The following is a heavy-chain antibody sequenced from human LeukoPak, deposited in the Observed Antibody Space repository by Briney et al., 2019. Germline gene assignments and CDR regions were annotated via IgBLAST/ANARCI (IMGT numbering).Heavy chain of an antibody. CDR3: ASQGAVAGSNYYYYYMDV. Sequence: SVKVSCKASGYTFTSYGISWVRQAPGQGLEWMGGIIPIFGTTNYAQKFQGRVTITTDESTSTAYMELSSLRSEDTAVYYCASQGAVAGSNYYYYYMDVWGKGTTVTVSS. D-gene: IGHD6-19*01. V-gene: IGHV1-69*05. CDR2: IIPIFGTT. CDR1: GYTFTSYG. J-gene: IGHJ6*03.